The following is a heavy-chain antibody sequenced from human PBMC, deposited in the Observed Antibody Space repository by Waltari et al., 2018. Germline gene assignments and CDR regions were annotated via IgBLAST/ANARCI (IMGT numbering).Heavy chain of an antibody. CDR2: IYYSGNT. CDR3: ARGMSSVWYGPFDY. D-gene: IGHD6-19*01. V-gene: IGHV4-59*08. CDR1: GGSINNYY. Sequence: QVQLQESGPGLVKPSETLSLTCTVSGGSINNYYWSWIRQPPGKGLEWIGYIYYSGNTIYNPSLESRVTMSADTSKNQFSLKLSSVTAAATAVYYCARGMSSVWYGPFDYWGQGTLVTVSS. J-gene: IGHJ4*02.